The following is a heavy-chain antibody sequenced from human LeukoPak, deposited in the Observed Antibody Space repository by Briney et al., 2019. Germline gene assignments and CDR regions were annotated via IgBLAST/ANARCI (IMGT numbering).Heavy chain of an antibody. CDR3: ARELLRRYWFDP. Sequence: ASVKVSCKASGYTFTSYYMHWVRQAPGQGLEWMGRINPNSGGTNYAQKFQGRVTMTRDTSISTAYMELSRLRSDDAAVYYCARELLRRYWFDPWGQGTLVTVSS. CDR2: INPNSGGT. D-gene: IGHD3-10*01. V-gene: IGHV1-2*06. CDR1: GYTFTSYY. J-gene: IGHJ5*02.